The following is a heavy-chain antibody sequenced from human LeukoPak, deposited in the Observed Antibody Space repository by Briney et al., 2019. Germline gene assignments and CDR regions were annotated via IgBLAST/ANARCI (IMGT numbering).Heavy chain of an antibody. CDR3: ARSPSSGWYFNWFDP. Sequence: SETLSLTCSVSGGSMSPYYWNRIRQPPGKGLEWIGYQYYSGATDYNPSLKSRVTISVDTSKNQFSLKLSSVTAADTAVYYCARSPSSGWYFNWFDPWGQGTLVTVSS. CDR1: GGSMSPYY. J-gene: IGHJ5*02. V-gene: IGHV4-59*01. D-gene: IGHD6-19*01. CDR2: QYYSGAT.